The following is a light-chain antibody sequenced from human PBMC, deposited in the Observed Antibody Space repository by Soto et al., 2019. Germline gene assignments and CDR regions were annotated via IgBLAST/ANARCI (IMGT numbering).Light chain of an antibody. Sequence: QSVLTQPASVSGSPGQSITISCTGSSSDVGGYNYVSWYQQHPGKAPKPMIYEVSNRPSGISNRFSDSKSGNTASLTLSGLQAEDEADYYCSSYTSSSTLVFGGGTKLTVL. CDR3: SSYTSSSTLV. CDR1: SSDVGGYNY. CDR2: EVS. V-gene: IGLV2-14*01. J-gene: IGLJ2*01.